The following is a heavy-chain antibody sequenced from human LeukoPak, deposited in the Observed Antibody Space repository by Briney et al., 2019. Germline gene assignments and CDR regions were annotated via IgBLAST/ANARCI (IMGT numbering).Heavy chain of an antibody. V-gene: IGHV3-21*01. CDR2: ISSSSSYI. J-gene: IGHJ4*02. Sequence: PGGSLRLSCAASGFTFSTYTMNWVRQAPGKGLEWVSSISSSSSYIYYADSVKARFTISRDNAKNSLYLQVNSLRAEDTAVYYCARGRTTVTTFDYWGQGTLVTVSS. D-gene: IGHD4-17*01. CDR1: GFTFSTYT. CDR3: ARGRTTVTTFDY.